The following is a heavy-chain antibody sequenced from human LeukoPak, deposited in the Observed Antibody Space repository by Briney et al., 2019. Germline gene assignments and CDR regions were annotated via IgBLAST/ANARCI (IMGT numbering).Heavy chain of an antibody. J-gene: IGHJ4*02. V-gene: IGHV1-24*01. Sequence: ASVKVSCKVSGYTLTELSMPWVRQAPGKGLEWMGGFDPEDGETIYAQKFQGRVTMTEDTSTDTAYMELSSLRSEDTAVYYCATGVGYYGSGNYWGQGTLVTVSS. CDR3: ATGVGYYGSGNY. D-gene: IGHD3-10*01. CDR2: FDPEDGET. CDR1: GYTLTELS.